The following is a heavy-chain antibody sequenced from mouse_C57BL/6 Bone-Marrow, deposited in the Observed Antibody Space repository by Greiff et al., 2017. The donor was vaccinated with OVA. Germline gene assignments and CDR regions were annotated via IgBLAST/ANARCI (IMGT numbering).Heavy chain of an antibody. V-gene: IGHV1-81*01. CDR1: GYTFTSYG. CDR3: ARYYFDY. J-gene: IGHJ2*01. Sequence: VQLQQSGAELARPGASVKLSCKASGYTFTSYGISWVKQRTGQGLVWIGEIYPRSGNTYYNEKFKGKATLTADKSSSTAYMELRSLTSEDSAVYFCARYYFDYWGQGTTLTVSS. CDR2: IYPRSGNT.